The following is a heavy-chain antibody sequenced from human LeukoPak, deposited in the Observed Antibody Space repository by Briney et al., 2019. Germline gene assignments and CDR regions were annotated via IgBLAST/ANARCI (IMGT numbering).Heavy chain of an antibody. CDR2: INAGNGNT. D-gene: IGHD2-2*01. CDR3: ARTQAVGYCSSTSCPYFDY. Sequence: ASVKVSCKASGYTFTSYGISWVRQAPGQRLEWMGWINAGNGNTKYSQKFQGRVTITRDTSASTAYMELSSLRSEDTAVYYCARTQAVGYCSSTSCPYFDYWGQGTLVTVSS. CDR1: GYTFTSYG. V-gene: IGHV1-3*01. J-gene: IGHJ4*02.